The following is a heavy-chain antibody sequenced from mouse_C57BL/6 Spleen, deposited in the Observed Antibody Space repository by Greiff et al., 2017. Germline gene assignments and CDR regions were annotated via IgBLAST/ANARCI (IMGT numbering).Heavy chain of an antibody. J-gene: IGHJ2*01. CDR1: GYSFTSYY. CDR3: ASRSDYGLCDY. Sequence: QVQLQQSGPELVKPGASVKISCKASGYSFTSYYIHWVKQRPGQGLEWIGWIYPGSGNTKYNEKFKGTATLPADTSSSTAYMQLSSLTSEDSAVYYCASRSDYGLCDYWGQGTTLTVSS. CDR2: IYPGSGNT. V-gene: IGHV1-66*01. D-gene: IGHD1-2*01.